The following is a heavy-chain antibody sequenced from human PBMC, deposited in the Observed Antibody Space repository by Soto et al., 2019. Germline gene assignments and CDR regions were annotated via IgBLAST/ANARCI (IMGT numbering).Heavy chain of an antibody. V-gene: IGHV1-18*01. J-gene: IGHJ6*02. CDR2: ISAYNGNT. CDR3: ARELVVVPAAERGLNYSYYGMDV. CDR1: GYTFTSYG. Sequence: QVQLVQSGAEVKKPGASVKVSCKASGYTFTSYGISWVRQAPGQGLEWMGWISAYNGNTNYAQKLQGRVTMTTDTSTSTAYMELRSLRSDDTAVYYCARELVVVPAAERGLNYSYYGMDVWGQGTTVTVSS. D-gene: IGHD2-2*01.